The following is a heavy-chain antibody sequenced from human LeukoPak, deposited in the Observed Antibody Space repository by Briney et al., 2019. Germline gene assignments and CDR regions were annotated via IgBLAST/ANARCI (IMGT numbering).Heavy chain of an antibody. CDR3: ARDARRLQKPPYYYYGMDV. V-gene: IGHV4-31*03. CDR2: IYYSGSP. Sequence: PSETLSLTCTVSGGSISSGGYYWSWIRQHPGKGLEWIGYIYYSGSPYYNPSLKSRVTISVDTSKNQFSLKLSSVTAADTAVYYCARDARRLQKPPYYYYGMDVWGQGTTVTVSS. CDR1: GGSISSGGYY. J-gene: IGHJ6*02. D-gene: IGHD4-11*01.